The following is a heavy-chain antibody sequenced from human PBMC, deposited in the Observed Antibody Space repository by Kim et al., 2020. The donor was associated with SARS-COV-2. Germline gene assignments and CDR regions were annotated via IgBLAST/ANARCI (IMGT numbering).Heavy chain of an antibody. V-gene: IGHV4-39*01. CDR2: YYSGST. Sequence: YYSGSTYYNPSLTSRVTISVDTSKNQFSLMLSSVTAADTAVYYCAGRFGPWGQGTLVTISS. D-gene: IGHD3-10*01. CDR3: AGRFGP. J-gene: IGHJ5*02.